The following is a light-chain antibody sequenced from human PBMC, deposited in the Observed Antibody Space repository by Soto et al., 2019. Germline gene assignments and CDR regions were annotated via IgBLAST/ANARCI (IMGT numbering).Light chain of an antibody. CDR2: EGS. V-gene: IGLV2-23*01. CDR3: CSYAGSSNLVA. Sequence: QSALSQPASVSGSPGQSITISCTGSSSDVGSYNLVSWYQHHPGKAPKPMIYEGSKRPSGVSNRFSGSKSGNTASLTISGLQTEDEADYYCCSYAGSSNLVAFGGGTKLTVL. J-gene: IGLJ2*01. CDR1: SSDVGSYNL.